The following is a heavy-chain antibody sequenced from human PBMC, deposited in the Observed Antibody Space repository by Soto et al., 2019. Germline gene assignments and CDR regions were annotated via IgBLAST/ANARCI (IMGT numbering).Heavy chain of an antibody. CDR3: ATVSYYDILTGPYYFDY. Sequence: ASVKGSCKVSGYTLTELSMHWVRQAPGKGLEWMGGFDPEDGETIYAQKFQGRVTMTEDTSTDTAYMELSSLRSEDTAVYYCATVSYYDILTGPYYFDYWGQGTLVTVSS. CDR1: GYTLTELS. D-gene: IGHD3-9*01. V-gene: IGHV1-24*01. CDR2: FDPEDGET. J-gene: IGHJ4*02.